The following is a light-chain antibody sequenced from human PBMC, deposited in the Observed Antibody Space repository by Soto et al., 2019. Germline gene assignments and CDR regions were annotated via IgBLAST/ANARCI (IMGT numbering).Light chain of an antibody. Sequence: EIVLTQSPGTLSLSPGERATLSCRASQRVSSNSLAWYQQKPGQAPRLLFDGASRRAAGIPDRCSGGAWGADFTLTISRLEADDFVVYCCQQVSSYALTFGGGTKVEI. J-gene: IGKJ4*01. CDR2: GAS. V-gene: IGKV3-20*01. CDR1: QRVSSNS. CDR3: QQVSSYALT.